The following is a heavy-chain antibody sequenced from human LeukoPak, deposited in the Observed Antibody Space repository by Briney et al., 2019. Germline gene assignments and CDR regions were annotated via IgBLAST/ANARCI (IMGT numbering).Heavy chain of an antibody. CDR1: GGSFSGYY. D-gene: IGHD6-13*01. CDR3: ARSSSTNEAGHYYGMDV. V-gene: IGHV4-34*01. Sequence: SETLSLTCAVYGGSFSGYYWSWIRQPPGKGLEWIGVINHSGSTNYNPSLKSRVTISVDTSKNQFSLKLNSVSAADTAVYYCARSSSTNEAGHYYGMDVWGQGTTVTVSS. J-gene: IGHJ6*02. CDR2: INHSGST.